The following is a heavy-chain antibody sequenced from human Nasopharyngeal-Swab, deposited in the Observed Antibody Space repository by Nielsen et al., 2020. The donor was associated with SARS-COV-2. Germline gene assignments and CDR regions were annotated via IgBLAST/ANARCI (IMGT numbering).Heavy chain of an antibody. CDR2: ISYDGSNK. V-gene: IGHV3-30-3*01. CDR1: GFTFSSYA. CDR3: AREPTDDSSGPLDY. J-gene: IGHJ4*02. Sequence: GESLKISCAASGFTFSSYAMHWVRQAPGEGLEWVAVISYDGSNKYYADSVKGRFTISRDNSKNTLYLQMNSLRAEDTAVYYCAREPTDDSSGPLDYWGQGTLVTVSS. D-gene: IGHD3-22*01.